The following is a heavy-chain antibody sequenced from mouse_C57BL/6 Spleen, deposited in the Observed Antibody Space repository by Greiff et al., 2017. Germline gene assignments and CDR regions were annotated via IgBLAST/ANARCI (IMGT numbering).Heavy chain of an antibody. CDR1: GYSITSGYY. CDR3: ARITTVGWDFDG. V-gene: IGHV3-6*01. D-gene: IGHD1-1*01. CDR2: ISYDGSN. Sequence: DVQLQESGPGLVKPSQSLSLTCSVTGYSITSGYYWNWIRQFPGNKLEWMGYISYDGSNNYNPSLKNRISITRDTSKNQFFLKLNSVTTEDSATYYCARITTVGWDFDGWGTGTTVTVAS. J-gene: IGHJ1*03.